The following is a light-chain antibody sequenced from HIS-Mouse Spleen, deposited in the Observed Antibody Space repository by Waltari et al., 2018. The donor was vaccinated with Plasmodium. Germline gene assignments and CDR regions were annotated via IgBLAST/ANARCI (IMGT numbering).Light chain of an antibody. V-gene: IGKV3-15*01. CDR3: QQYKNWSFT. CDR1: QSVSWH. J-gene: IGKJ3*01. CDR2: GAS. Sequence: EIVMTQSPATLSVSPGERATLSCRASQSVSWHLAWSQQKPGQAPRLLIYGASTRATGIPARFSGSGSGTESTLTISSLQSEDFAVYYCQQYKNWSFTFGPGTKVDIK.